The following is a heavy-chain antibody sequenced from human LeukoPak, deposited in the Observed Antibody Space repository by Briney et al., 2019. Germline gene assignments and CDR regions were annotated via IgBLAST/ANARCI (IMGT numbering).Heavy chain of an antibody. J-gene: IGHJ4*02. CDR2: ISGSGGST. CDR3: VKVGISTYDH. CDR1: GFTFSSYA. V-gene: IGHV3-23*01. D-gene: IGHD2/OR15-2a*01. Sequence: GGSLRPSCAASGFTFSSYAMSWVRQAPGKGLEWVSAISGSGGSTYYADSVKGRFTISRDNSKNTLYLQMNSLRAGDTAVYYCVKVGISTYDHWGQGTLVTVSS.